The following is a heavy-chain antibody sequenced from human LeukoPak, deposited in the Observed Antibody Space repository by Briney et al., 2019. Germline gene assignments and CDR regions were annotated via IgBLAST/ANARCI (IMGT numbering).Heavy chain of an antibody. V-gene: IGHV1-69*01. CDR2: IPIFGTA. J-gene: IGHJ4*02. CDR3: AGSYDYVWGSYRPVD. Sequence: IPIFGTANYAQKFQGRVTITADESTSTAYMELSSLRSEDTAVYYCAGSYDYVWGSYRPVDWGQGTLVTVSS. D-gene: IGHD3-16*02.